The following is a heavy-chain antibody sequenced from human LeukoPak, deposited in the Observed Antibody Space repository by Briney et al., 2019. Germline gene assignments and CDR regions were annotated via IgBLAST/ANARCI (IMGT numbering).Heavy chain of an antibody. J-gene: IGHJ4*02. CDR2: ISSSSSYI. CDR3: ASTYPGSYSFGY. D-gene: IGHD1-26*01. V-gene: IGHV3-21*01. Sequence: GGSLRLSCAASGFTLSSYSINWVRQAPGKGLEWVSSISSSSSYIYYADSVKGRFTISRDNAKNSLYLQMNSLRAEDTAVYYCASTYPGSYSFGYWGQGTLVTVSS. CDR1: GFTLSSYS.